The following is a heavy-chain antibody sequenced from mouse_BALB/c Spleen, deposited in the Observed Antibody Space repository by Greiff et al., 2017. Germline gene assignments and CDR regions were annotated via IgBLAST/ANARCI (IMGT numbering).Heavy chain of an antibody. CDR1: GYTFTSYT. CDR2: INPSSGYT. D-gene: IGHD2-1*01. J-gene: IGHJ3*01. V-gene: IGHV1-4*01. Sequence: VQLQESGAELARPGASVKMSCKASGYTFTSYTMHWVNQRPGQGLEWIGYINPSSGYTNYNQKFKDKATLTADKSSSTAYMQLSSLTSEDSAVYYCARDYGNNSGVWFAYWGQGTLVTVSA. CDR3: ARDYGNNSGVWFAY.